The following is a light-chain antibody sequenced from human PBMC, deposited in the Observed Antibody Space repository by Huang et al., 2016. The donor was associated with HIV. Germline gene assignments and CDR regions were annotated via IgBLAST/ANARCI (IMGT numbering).Light chain of an antibody. Sequence: ERVMTQSPDILSVLPGETATLSCRASQDVSSNFAGYRQKPGQAPSLLIYGASTRVSGSPARFNGRGSGIAFTLTISSVQSEDFAVYYCQQYNNWPRTFGQGTKLEIK. CDR1: QDVSSN. V-gene: IGKV3-15*01. CDR3: QQYNNWPRT. J-gene: IGKJ2*01. CDR2: GAS.